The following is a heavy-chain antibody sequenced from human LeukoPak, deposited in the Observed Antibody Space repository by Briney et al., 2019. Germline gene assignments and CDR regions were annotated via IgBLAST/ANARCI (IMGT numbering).Heavy chain of an antibody. CDR1: GFTFSNAW. D-gene: IGHD2-21*02. V-gene: IGHV3-15*01. J-gene: IGHJ4*02. CDR2: IKSKTDGGTT. CDR3: TTDDLAYCGGDCYLPIDY. Sequence: GGSLRLSCAASGFTFSNAWMSWVRQAPGKGLEWVGRIKSKTDGGTTDYAAPVKGRFTISRDDSKNTLYLQMNSLKTEDTAVYYCTTDDLAYCGGDCYLPIDYWGQGTLVTVSS.